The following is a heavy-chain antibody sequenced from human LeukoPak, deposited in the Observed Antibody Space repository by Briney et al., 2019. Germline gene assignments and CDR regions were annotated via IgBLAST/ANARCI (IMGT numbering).Heavy chain of an antibody. J-gene: IGHJ4*02. V-gene: IGHV3-23*01. CDR3: AKGSDRSGSYYLDY. Sequence: GGSLRLSCAASAFTFGNYAMNWVRQAPGKGLEWVSGLSGSGASTYYADSVKGRFTISRDNSKNTLYLQMNRLRAGDTAVYYCAKGSDRSGSYYLDYWGQGALVTVSS. CDR2: LSGSGAST. CDR1: AFTFGNYA. D-gene: IGHD3-10*01.